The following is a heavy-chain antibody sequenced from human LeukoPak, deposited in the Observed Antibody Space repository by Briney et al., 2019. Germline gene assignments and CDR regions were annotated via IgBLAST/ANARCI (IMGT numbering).Heavy chain of an antibody. J-gene: IGHJ3*02. V-gene: IGHV1-18*01. Sequence: ASVKVSCKSSGYTFTTYGITWVRQAPGQGLEWMGWISTYNGNTNYAQKLQGRVTMTTDTSTSTAYMELRSLRSEDTAVYYCNTGATVETFDIWGQGTMVTVSS. CDR2: ISTYNGNT. CDR1: GYTFTTYG. CDR3: NTGATVETFDI. D-gene: IGHD1-26*01.